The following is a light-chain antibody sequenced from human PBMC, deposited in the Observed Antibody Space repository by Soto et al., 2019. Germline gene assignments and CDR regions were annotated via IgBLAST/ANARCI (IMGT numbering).Light chain of an antibody. CDR3: QAWGTGPRV. CDR1: SGHSSYA. Sequence: QSVLTQSPSASASLGASVKLTCTLSSGHSSYAIAWHQQQPEKGPRYLMKLNSDGSHNKGDGIPDRFSGSSSGAERYLTISSLQSEDEADYYCQAWGTGPRVFGGGTKLTVL. J-gene: IGLJ2*01. CDR2: LNSDGSH. V-gene: IGLV4-69*01.